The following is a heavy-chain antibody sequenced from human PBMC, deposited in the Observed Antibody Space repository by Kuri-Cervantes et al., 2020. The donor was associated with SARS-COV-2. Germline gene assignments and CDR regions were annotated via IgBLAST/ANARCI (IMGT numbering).Heavy chain of an antibody. Sequence: SVKVSCKASGGTFSSYAISWARQAPGQGLEWMGGIIPIFGTANYAQKFQGRVTITADKSTSTAYMELSSLRSEDTAVYYCASPGFITITSGYYFDYWGQGTLVTVSS. D-gene: IGHD3-10*01. CDR2: IIPIFGTA. J-gene: IGHJ4*02. CDR3: ASPGFITITSGYYFDY. CDR1: GGTFSSYA. V-gene: IGHV1-69*06.